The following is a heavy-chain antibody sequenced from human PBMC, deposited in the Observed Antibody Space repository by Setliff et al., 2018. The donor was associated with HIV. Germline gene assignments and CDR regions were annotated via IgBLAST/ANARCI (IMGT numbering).Heavy chain of an antibody. J-gene: IGHJ4*02. V-gene: IGHV3-21*01. CDR1: GFTFNTYT. Sequence: AGGSLRLSSAASGFTFNTYTINWVSQAPGKGPEWVSSIGSSSSFTFYADSVKGRFTISRDNAKNSLYLQINSLRAEDTAVYYCATIRVNGSPYWGQGTPVTVSS. D-gene: IGHD3-10*01. CDR3: ATIRVNGSPY. CDR2: IGSSSSFT.